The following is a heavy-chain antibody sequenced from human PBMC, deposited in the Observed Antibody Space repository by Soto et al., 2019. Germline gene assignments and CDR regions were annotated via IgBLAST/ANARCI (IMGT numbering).Heavy chain of an antibody. Sequence: EVQLVESGGGLVQPGRSLRLSCAASGFTFDDYAMHWVRQAPRKGLEWVSGISWNSGTIGYADSVKGRFTISRDNAKNSLYLQTNSLRAEDTALYYCAKDYDFWSGCFDYWGQGTLVTVSS. CDR1: GFTFDDYA. J-gene: IGHJ4*02. CDR2: ISWNSGTI. V-gene: IGHV3-9*01. CDR3: AKDYDFWSGCFDY. D-gene: IGHD3-3*01.